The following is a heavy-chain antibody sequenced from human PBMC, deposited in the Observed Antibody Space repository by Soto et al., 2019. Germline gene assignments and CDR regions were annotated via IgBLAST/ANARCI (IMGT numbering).Heavy chain of an antibody. CDR3: ARGVNRGWFRGAFDY. D-gene: IGHD6-19*01. Sequence: QVQLVQSGAEMRKPGSSVKVSCKASGGVFTNFAISWVRQAPGQGLEWIGGIIPIFYSTKYAQKFQDRVTLTADETTSTPYKELTTLTSDETAVYYCARGVNRGWFRGAFDYWGQGTSIGVSS. J-gene: IGHJ4*02. CDR1: GGVFTNFA. V-gene: IGHV1-69*01. CDR2: IIPIFYST.